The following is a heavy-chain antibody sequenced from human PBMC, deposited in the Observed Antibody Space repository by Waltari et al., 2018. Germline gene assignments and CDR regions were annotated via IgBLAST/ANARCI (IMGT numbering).Heavy chain of an antibody. Sequence: EVQLVESGGGLVQPGGSLRLSCAASGFTSSTSWTPWVRQAPGKGLGWVSNINSDGSYTTYADSVKGRLTISRDNAKNTLYLQMNSLRAEDTAVYYCARGLIAAVGIDDYWGQGTLVTVSS. V-gene: IGHV3-74*01. J-gene: IGHJ4*02. CDR3: ARGLIAAVGIDDY. CDR2: INSDGSYT. D-gene: IGHD6-13*01. CDR1: GFTSSTSW.